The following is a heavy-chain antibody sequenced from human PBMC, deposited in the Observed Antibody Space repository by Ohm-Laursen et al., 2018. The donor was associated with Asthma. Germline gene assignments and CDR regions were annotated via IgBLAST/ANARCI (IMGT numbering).Heavy chain of an antibody. CDR3: ARWYYGMDV. CDR1: GFSLNTSRMR. CDR2: IDSDDDK. Sequence: TQTLTLTCTFSGFSLNTSRMRVSWIRQPPGQALEWLARIDSDDDKLYSTSLKTRLTISKDTSKNQVVLTMTNMDPVDTATYYRARWYYGMDVWGQGTTVTVSS. J-gene: IGHJ6*02. V-gene: IGHV2-70*04.